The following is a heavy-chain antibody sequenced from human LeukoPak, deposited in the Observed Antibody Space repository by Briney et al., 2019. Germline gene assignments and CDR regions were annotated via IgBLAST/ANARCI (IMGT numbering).Heavy chain of an antibody. D-gene: IGHD3-22*01. CDR3: AREISYNDSSSYYAQLDAFDI. CDR2: IYYSGST. V-gene: IGHV4-61*08. J-gene: IGHJ3*02. Sequence: PSETLSLTCTVSGGSISSGDYYWIWIGQPPGKVLEWIGYIYYSGSTTYNPSLKSRVTISVDTSKNQFSLKLSSVTAADTAVYYCAREISYNDSSSYYAQLDAFDIWGQGTMVTVSS. CDR1: GGSISSGDYY.